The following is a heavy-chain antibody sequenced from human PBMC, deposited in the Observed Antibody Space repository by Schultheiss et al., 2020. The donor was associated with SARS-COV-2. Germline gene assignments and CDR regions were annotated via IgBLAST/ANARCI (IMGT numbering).Heavy chain of an antibody. CDR1: GGSFSGYY. J-gene: IGHJ4*02. D-gene: IGHD3-3*01. Sequence: SETLSLTCAVYGGSFSGYYWSWIRQPPGKGLEWIGYIYHSGSTYYNPSLKSRVTISVDRSKNQFSLKLSSVTAADTAVYYCARERDLGFDYWGQGTLVTVSS. CDR2: IYHSGST. CDR3: ARERDLGFDY. V-gene: IGHV4-30-2*01.